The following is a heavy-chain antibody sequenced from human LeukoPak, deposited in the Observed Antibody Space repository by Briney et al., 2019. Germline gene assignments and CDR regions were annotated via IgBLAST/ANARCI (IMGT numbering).Heavy chain of an antibody. Sequence: GGSLRLSCAASGFTFSRHWMSWVRQAPGKGLEWVATTNQDGGAEYYVDSVKGRFTISRDNAKNSLYLQMNSLRVGDTAVYYCARVRSSGGVLDYWGQGTLVTVSS. CDR1: GFTFSRHW. D-gene: IGHD3-16*01. V-gene: IGHV3-7*05. CDR3: ARVRSSGGVLDY. CDR2: TNQDGGAE. J-gene: IGHJ4*02.